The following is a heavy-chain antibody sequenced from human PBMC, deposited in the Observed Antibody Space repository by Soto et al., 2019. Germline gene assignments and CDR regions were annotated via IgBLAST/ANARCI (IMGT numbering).Heavy chain of an antibody. V-gene: IGHV3-11*06. D-gene: IGHD3-22*01. CDR1: GFTFSDYY. CDR2: ISSSSSYT. CDR3: ATHYYDSSGPSYFDY. Sequence: PGWSLRLSCAASGFTFSDYYMSWIRQAPGKGLEWVSYISSSSSYTNYADSVKGRFTISRDNAKNSLYLQMNSLRAEDTAVYYCATHYYDSSGPSYFDYWGQGTLVTVSS. J-gene: IGHJ4*02.